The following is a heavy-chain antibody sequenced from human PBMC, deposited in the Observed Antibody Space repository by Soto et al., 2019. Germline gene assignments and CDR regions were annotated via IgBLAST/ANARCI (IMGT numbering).Heavy chain of an antibody. Sequence: ASETLSLTSAVSGGAISRGGYSWTWIRQPPGKGLEWIGYIYHIGNTYYNRYLKSRVTISGDRSKSQFTLNLSSVTAADTAVYYFDGNVAADDALAVWGEGTMVTVSS. CDR1: GGAISRGGYS. V-gene: IGHV4-30-2*01. J-gene: IGHJ3*01. D-gene: IGHD2-15*01. CDR3: DGNVAADDALAV. CDR2: IYHIGNT.